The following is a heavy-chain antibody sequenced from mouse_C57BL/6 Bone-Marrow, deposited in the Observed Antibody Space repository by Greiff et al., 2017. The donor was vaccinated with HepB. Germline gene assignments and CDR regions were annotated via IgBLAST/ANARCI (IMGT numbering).Heavy chain of an antibody. CDR1: GYSITSGYY. CDR2: ISYDGSN. Sequence: EVQVVESGPGLVKPSQSLSLTCSVTGYSITSGYYWNWIRQFPGNKLEWMGYISYDGSNNYNPSLKNRISITRDTSKNQFFLKLNSVTTEDTATYYCARGGLLRLFAYWGQGTLVTVSA. CDR3: ARGGLLRLFAY. D-gene: IGHD2-3*01. V-gene: IGHV3-6*01. J-gene: IGHJ3*01.